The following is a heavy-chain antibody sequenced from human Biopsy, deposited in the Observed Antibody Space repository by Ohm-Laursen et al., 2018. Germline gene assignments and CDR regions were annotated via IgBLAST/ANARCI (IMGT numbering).Heavy chain of an antibody. CDR1: GDSVTKYY. V-gene: IGHV4-59*02. CDR3: ARDSGILNYGNFKYYHYYGMDV. Sequence: GTLSPTCAVSGDSVTKYYWSWIRQPPGKGLEWIGHIYYSVMTNYNPSLQSRVSISVDTSRNQVSLTLSSVTAADTAVYYCARDSGILNYGNFKYYHYYGMDVWGQGTKVTVSS. CDR2: IYYSVMT. J-gene: IGHJ6*02. D-gene: IGHD4-11*01.